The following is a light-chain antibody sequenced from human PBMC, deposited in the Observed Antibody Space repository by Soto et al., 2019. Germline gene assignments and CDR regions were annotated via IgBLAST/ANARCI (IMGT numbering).Light chain of an antibody. CDR2: GAS. CDR1: QSINSF. CDR3: QQYGGSPRT. V-gene: IGKV3-20*01. Sequence: EFVLTQSPGTLSLSPGEGATLSCRASQSINSFLAWYQQRRGQAPRLLIHGASNRATGIPDRFSGSGSGPDFTLTISRLEPEDFAVYYCQQYGGSPRTFGQGTKVEV. J-gene: IGKJ1*01.